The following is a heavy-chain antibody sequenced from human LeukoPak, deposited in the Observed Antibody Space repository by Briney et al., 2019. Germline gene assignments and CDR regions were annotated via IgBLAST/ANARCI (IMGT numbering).Heavy chain of an antibody. D-gene: IGHD3-9*01. CDR2: IKQDGSEK. CDR1: GFTFSSYW. J-gene: IGHJ4*02. CDR3: ARGSVYYDISTGYYSY. Sequence: LPGGSLRLSCAASGFTFSSYWMSWVRQAPGKGLEWVANIKQDGSEKYYVDSVKGRFTISRDNAKNSLYLQMNSLRAEDTAVYYCARGSVYYDISTGYYSYWGQGTLVTVSS. V-gene: IGHV3-7*03.